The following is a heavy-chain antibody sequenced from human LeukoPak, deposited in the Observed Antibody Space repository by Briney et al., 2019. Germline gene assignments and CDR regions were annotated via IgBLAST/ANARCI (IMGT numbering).Heavy chain of an antibody. J-gene: IGHJ3*02. Sequence: GGSLRLSCVASGFTFSSYAMGWVRQAPGKRPEWVSSLTDSGGTTYYVDSVRGRFTISRDNSKNTLYLHMNSLRAEDTAMYYCAKKRDAFDIWGQGTVVAVSS. V-gene: IGHV3-23*01. CDR3: AKKRDAFDI. CDR2: LTDSGGTT. CDR1: GFTFSSYA. D-gene: IGHD5-24*01.